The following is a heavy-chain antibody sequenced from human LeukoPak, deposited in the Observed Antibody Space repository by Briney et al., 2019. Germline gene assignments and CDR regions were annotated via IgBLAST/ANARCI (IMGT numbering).Heavy chain of an antibody. CDR3: AREGGTYSGSYPYYYYYYMDV. V-gene: IGHV3-30*02. Sequence: GGSLRLSCAASGFTFSSYGMHWVRQAPGKGLEWVAFIRYDGSNKYYADSVKGRFTISRDNSKNTLYLQMNSLRAEDTAVYYCAREGGTYSGSYPYYYYYYMDVWGKGTTVTVSS. J-gene: IGHJ6*03. D-gene: IGHD1-26*01. CDR1: GFTFSSYG. CDR2: IRYDGSNK.